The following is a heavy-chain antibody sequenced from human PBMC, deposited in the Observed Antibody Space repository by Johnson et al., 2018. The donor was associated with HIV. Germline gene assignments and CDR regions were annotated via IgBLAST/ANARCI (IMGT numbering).Heavy chain of an antibody. Sequence: QVQLVESGGGVVQPGRSLRLSCAASGFTFSSYGMHWVRQAPGKGLEWVAVISYDGSNKYYADSVKGRFTISRDNSKNTLYLQMNSLRGEDTAVYYCAKDLDIWGQGTMVTVSS. J-gene: IGHJ3*02. CDR2: ISYDGSNK. CDR3: AKDLDI. V-gene: IGHV3-30*18. CDR1: GFTFSSYG.